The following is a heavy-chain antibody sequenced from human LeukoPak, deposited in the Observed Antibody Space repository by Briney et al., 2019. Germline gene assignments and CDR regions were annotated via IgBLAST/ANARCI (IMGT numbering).Heavy chain of an antibody. Sequence: ASVKVSCKASGYTLTGYYMHWVRQAPGQGLEWMGWINPNSGNTGYAQKFQGRVTMTRNTSISTAYMELSSLRSEDTAVYYCARVARVVGATSCTYWGQGTLVTVSS. CDR3: ARVARVVGATSCTY. V-gene: IGHV1-8*02. CDR1: GYTLTGYY. J-gene: IGHJ4*02. CDR2: INPNSGNT. D-gene: IGHD1-26*01.